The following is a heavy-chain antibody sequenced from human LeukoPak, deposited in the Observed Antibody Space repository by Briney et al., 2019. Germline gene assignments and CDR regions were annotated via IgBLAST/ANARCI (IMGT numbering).Heavy chain of an antibody. Sequence: GGSLRLSCAASGFTFSNSWMTWVRQAPGKGLEWVASVKRDGSDKWYLDSVRGRFTVSKDNAQNSVYLQMIGLRVEDTAVYYCVRYDSGSTWGQGTLVTVSS. V-gene: IGHV3-7*01. J-gene: IGHJ5*02. CDR2: VKRDGSDK. D-gene: IGHD3-10*01. CDR1: GFTFSNSW. CDR3: VRYDSGST.